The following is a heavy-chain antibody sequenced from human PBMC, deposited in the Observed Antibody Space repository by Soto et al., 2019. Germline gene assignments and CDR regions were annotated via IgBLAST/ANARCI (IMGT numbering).Heavy chain of an antibody. J-gene: IGHJ4*02. CDR1: GGSLSGYY. V-gene: IGHV4-34*01. Sequence: QVQLQQWGAGLLKPSETLSLNCAVNGGSLSGYYWSWIRQPPGKGLVWIGEIKDVGRTNYSPSLKGRATISSDTSNHHFSLRLYSVTAADTGVYYCARGQDGVVATHWDQGTLVTVSS. CDR3: ARGQDGVVATH. D-gene: IGHD5-12*01. CDR2: IKDVGRT.